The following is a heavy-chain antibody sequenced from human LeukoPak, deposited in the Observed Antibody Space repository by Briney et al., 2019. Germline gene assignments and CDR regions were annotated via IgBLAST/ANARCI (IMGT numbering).Heavy chain of an antibody. V-gene: IGHV4-4*07. D-gene: IGHD2-15*01. CDR2: IYTSGST. Sequence: KPSETLSLTCTVSGGSISSYYWSWIRQPAGKGLEWIGRIYTSGSTNYNPSLKSRVTMSVDTSKNQFSLKLSSVTAADTAVYYCARGARRYCSGGSCYSSWAGFDPWGQGTLVTVSS. CDR3: ARGARRYCSGGSCYSSWAGFDP. J-gene: IGHJ5*02. CDR1: GGSISSYY.